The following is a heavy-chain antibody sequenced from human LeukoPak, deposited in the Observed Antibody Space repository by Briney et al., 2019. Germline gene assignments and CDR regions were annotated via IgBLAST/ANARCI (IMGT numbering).Heavy chain of an antibody. CDR3: AKDLDFWTAYTPPGV. V-gene: IGHV3-33*06. CDR2: IWYDGSNK. CDR1: GFTFSSSG. D-gene: IGHD3/OR15-3a*01. J-gene: IGHJ6*04. Sequence: GGSLRLSCAASGFTFSSSGMRWVRQAPGKGLEWVSVIWYDGSNKYYADSVKGRFTISRDNSKNTLYLQMNSLRAEDTAVYFCAKDLDFWTAYTPPGVWGKGTTVTVSS.